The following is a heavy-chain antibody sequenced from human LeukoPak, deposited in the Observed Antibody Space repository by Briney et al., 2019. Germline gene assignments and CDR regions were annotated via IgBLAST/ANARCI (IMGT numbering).Heavy chain of an antibody. Sequence: GGSLRLSCAASGFTFSSYSMNWVRQAPGKGLEWVAVIWYDGSNKYYADSVKGRFTISRDNSKNTLYLQMNSLRAEDTAVYYCARDQPAYSGSLCYWGQGTLVTVSS. V-gene: IGHV3-33*08. D-gene: IGHD1-26*01. CDR1: GFTFSSYS. CDR3: ARDQPAYSGSLCY. CDR2: IWYDGSNK. J-gene: IGHJ4*02.